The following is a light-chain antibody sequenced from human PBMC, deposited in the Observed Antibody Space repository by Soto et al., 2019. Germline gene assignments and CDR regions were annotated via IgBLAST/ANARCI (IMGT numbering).Light chain of an antibody. V-gene: IGKV1-5*03. Sequence: DIQMTQSPSTLSASVGDRVTITCRASQMIYTWLAWYQQKPGKAPKLLIYEASSLDVGVPSRFSGSGSGTEFTLTISSLQLEDFATYYCQQYSTFWTFGQGTKVHIK. CDR3: QQYSTFWT. CDR2: EAS. CDR1: QMIYTW. J-gene: IGKJ1*01.